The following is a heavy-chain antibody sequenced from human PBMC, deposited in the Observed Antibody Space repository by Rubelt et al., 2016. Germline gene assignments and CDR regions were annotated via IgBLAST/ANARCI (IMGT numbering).Heavy chain of an antibody. CDR3: ARDGSGWSY. J-gene: IGHJ4*02. CDR1: GFTFSSYA. Sequence: LVVKGGGLVKPGRSLRLSCAASGFTFSSYAMHWVRQAPGKGLEWVAVISYDGSNKYYADSVKGRFTISRDNSKNTLYLQMNSLRAEDTAVYYCARDGSGWSYWGQGTLVTVSS. CDR2: ISYDGSNK. V-gene: IGHV3-30*04. D-gene: IGHD6-19*01.